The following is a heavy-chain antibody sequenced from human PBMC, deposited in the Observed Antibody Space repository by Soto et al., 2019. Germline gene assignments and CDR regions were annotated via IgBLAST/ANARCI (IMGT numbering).Heavy chain of an antibody. CDR1: GFTFSSYG. Sequence: QVQLVESGGGVVQPGRSLRLSCAASGFTFSSYGMHWVRQAPGKGLEWVAVISYDGSNKYYADSVKGRFTISRDNSKNTLYLQMNSLRAEDTAVYYCAKVGLTGTTYLQDYWGQGTLVTVSS. J-gene: IGHJ4*02. CDR3: AKVGLTGTTYLQDY. D-gene: IGHD1-7*01. V-gene: IGHV3-30*18. CDR2: ISYDGSNK.